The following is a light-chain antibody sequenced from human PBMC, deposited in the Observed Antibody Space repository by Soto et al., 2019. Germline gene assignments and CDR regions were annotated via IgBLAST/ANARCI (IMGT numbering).Light chain of an antibody. J-gene: IGLJ2*01. V-gene: IGLV4-60*02. Sequence: QPVLTQSSSASASLGSSVKLTCTLSSGHSSYIIAWHQQQPGKAPRYLMKLEGSGSYNKGSGVPDRFSGSSSGADRYLTISNLQFEDEADYYCETWDINTQVFGGGTKHTVL. CDR2: LEGSGSY. CDR3: ETWDINTQV. CDR1: SGHSSYI.